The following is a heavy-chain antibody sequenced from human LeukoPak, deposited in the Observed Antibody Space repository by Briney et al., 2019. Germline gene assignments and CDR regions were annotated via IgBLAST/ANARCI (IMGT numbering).Heavy chain of an antibody. Sequence: PSVKVSCKASGYIFTNYDINWVRQATGQGLEWMGWMNPNSGNTGYAQKFQGRVTITRNTSISTAYMELSSLRSEDTAVYYCARDPDFWSGYHWFDPWGQGTLVTVSS. J-gene: IGHJ5*02. V-gene: IGHV1-8*01. CDR3: ARDPDFWSGYHWFDP. CDR1: GYIFTNYD. D-gene: IGHD3-3*01. CDR2: MNPNSGNT.